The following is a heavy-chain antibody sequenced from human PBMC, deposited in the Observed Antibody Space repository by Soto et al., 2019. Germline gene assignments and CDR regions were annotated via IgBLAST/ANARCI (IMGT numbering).Heavy chain of an antibody. D-gene: IGHD6-13*01. V-gene: IGHV4-34*01. CDR2: INHSGST. CDR1: GGSFSGYY. CDR3: ARSSQQLVYYYYYGMDV. J-gene: IGHJ6*02. Sequence: SETLSLTCAAYGGSFSGYYWSWIRQPPGKGLEWIGEINHSGSTNYNPSLKSRVTISVDTSKNQFSLKLGSVTAADTAVYYCARSSQQLVYYYYYGMDVWGQGTTVTVSS.